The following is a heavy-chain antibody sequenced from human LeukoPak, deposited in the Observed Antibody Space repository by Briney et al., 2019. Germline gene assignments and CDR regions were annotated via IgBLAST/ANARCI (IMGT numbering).Heavy chain of an antibody. Sequence: GGSLRLSCAASGFTFSSYAMHWVRQAPGKGLEWVAVISYDGSNKYYADSVKGRFTISRDNSKNTLYLQMNSLRAEDTAVYYCARAGPGYCSSTSCLGYYYYYGMDVWGQGTTVTVSS. J-gene: IGHJ6*02. CDR1: GFTFSSYA. CDR3: ARAGPGYCSSTSCLGYYYYYGMDV. CDR2: ISYDGSNK. D-gene: IGHD2-2*01. V-gene: IGHV3-30-3*01.